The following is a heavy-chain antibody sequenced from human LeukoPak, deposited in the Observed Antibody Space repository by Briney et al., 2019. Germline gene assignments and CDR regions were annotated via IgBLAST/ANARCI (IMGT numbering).Heavy chain of an antibody. V-gene: IGHV3-23*01. J-gene: IGHJ6*03. Sequence: GESLRLSCAASGFTVSSNYMIWVRQAPGKGLEWVSAISGSGGSTYYADSVKGRFAISRDNSKNTLYLQMNSLRAEDTAVYYCAKSGPDFWSGYWDYYYYMDVWGKGTTVTVSS. CDR3: AKSGPDFWSGYWDYYYYMDV. CDR1: GFTVSSNY. CDR2: ISGSGGST. D-gene: IGHD3-3*01.